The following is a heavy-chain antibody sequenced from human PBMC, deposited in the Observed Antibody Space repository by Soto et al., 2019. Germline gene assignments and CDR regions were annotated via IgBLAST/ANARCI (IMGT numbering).Heavy chain of an antibody. V-gene: IGHV4-59*01. CDR3: ARGSYGDYGH. CDR2: IYYSGST. D-gene: IGHD4-17*01. Sequence: PEETLSLTCTVSGGSISSYYWSWIRQPPGKGLEWIGYIYYSGSTNYNPSLKSRVTISVDTSKNQFSLKLSSVTAADTAVYYCARGSYGDYGHWGQGTLVTVSS. J-gene: IGHJ4*02. CDR1: GGSISSYY.